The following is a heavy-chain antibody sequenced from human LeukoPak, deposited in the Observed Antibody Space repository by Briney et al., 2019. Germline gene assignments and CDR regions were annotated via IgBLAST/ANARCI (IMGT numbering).Heavy chain of an antibody. Sequence: PGGSLRLSCAASGFTFSSYAMSWVRQAPGKGLEWVAVISYDGSNKYYADSVKGRFTISRDNSKNTLYLQMNSLRAEDTAVYYCARDTVVVTVPHNYYYYYGMDVWGQGTTVTVSS. D-gene: IGHD2-21*02. CDR1: GFTFSSYA. CDR2: ISYDGSNK. J-gene: IGHJ6*02. CDR3: ARDTVVVTVPHNYYYYYGMDV. V-gene: IGHV3-30-3*01.